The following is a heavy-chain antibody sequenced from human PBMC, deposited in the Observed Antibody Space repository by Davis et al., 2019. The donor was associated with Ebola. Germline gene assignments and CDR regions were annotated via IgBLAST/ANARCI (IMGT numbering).Heavy chain of an antibody. CDR3: ARAPNYDVLTGTSSYYFDD. J-gene: IGHJ4*02. CDR1: VYTFTSYG. CDR2: ISGFNTNT. Sequence: SVPVSRLPSVYTFTSYGLVWLRQAPGLGLEWMGWISGFNTNTNFAQKFQGRVTVSKDTSTNTAYMDLRSLTSDDTAIYYCARAPNYDVLTGTSSYYFDDWGQGTLVTVSS. V-gene: IGHV1-18*04. D-gene: IGHD3-9*01.